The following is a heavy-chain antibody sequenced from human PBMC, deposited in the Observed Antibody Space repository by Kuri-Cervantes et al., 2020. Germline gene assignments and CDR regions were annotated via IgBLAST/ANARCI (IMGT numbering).Heavy chain of an antibody. CDR2: MGTSTTDP. D-gene: IGHD3-10*01. J-gene: IGHJ4*02. CDR3: AKDVGGYYGSGSYYILDY. CDR1: GFTFSTYA. V-gene: IGHV3-23*01. Sequence: GGSLRLSCAASGFTFSTYAMSWVRQAPGKGLEWVSGMGTSTTDPHYADSVKGRFTISRDNSKNTLYLQMNSLRAEDTAVYYCAKDVGGYYGSGSYYILDYWGQGALVTVSS.